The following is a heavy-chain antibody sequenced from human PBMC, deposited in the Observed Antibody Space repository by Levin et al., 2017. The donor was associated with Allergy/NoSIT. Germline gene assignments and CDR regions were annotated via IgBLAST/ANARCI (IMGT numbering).Heavy chain of an antibody. CDR1: GASISSGGYY. V-gene: IGHV4-31*03. D-gene: IGHD3-9*01. J-gene: IGHJ6*03. Sequence: SETLSLTCTVSGASISSGGYYWTWIRQHPVKGLEWIGNIYYSGTTDYNPTLKSRLSISVDTSKNQFSLHLSSVTAADTAMYYCARDRGRYFDWSAGTSYFYYLDVWGKGTTVTVSS. CDR3: ARDRGRYFDWSAGTSYFYYLDV. CDR2: IYYSGTT.